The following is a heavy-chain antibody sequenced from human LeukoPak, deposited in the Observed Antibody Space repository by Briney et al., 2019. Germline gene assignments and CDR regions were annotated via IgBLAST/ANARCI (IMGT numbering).Heavy chain of an antibody. CDR3: ARDSQDYADDLVYYYYYMYV. CDR1: GGSVISGSYY. Sequence: PSETLSLTCTVSGGSVISGSYYWSWIRQPAGKGLEWIGHIYTTGNTNYNPSLKSRVTISIDTSKNQFSLKLSSVTAADSARYFCARDSQDYADDLVYYYYYMYVWGKGTTVTVSS. CDR2: IYTTGNT. V-gene: IGHV4-61*09. J-gene: IGHJ6*03. D-gene: IGHD4-17*01.